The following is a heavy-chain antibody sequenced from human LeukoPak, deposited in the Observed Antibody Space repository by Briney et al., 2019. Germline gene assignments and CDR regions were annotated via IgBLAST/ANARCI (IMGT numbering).Heavy chain of an antibody. CDR1: GGSFSGYY. D-gene: IGHD4-11*01. CDR2: INHSGST. J-gene: IGHJ4*02. Sequence: PSETLSLTCAVYGGSFSGYYWSWIRQPPGKGLEWIGEINHSGSTNYNPSLKSRVTISVDTSKNQFSLKLSSVTAADTAVYYCARVRPFIFRSRSVTVTTAFDYWGQGTLVTVSS. CDR3: ARVRPFIFRSRSVTVTTAFDY. V-gene: IGHV4-34*01.